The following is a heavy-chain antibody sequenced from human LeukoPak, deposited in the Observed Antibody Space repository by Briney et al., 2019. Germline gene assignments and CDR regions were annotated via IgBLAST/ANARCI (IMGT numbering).Heavy chain of an antibody. Sequence: SETLSLTCAVYAGSFSSYYWRWIRQPPGKGLEWIGEINHSGSTNYNPSLKSRVTISVDTSKNQFPLKLSSVTAADEAEHSGTRGRGIVATISRYYYYYYMDVWGKGTTVTVSS. D-gene: IGHD5-12*01. CDR1: AGSFSSYY. V-gene: IGHV4-34*01. J-gene: IGHJ6*03. CDR2: INHSGST. CDR3: TRGRGIVATISRYYYYYYMDV.